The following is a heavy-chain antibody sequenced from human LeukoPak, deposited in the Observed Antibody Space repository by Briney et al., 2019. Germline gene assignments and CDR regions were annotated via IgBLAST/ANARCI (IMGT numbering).Heavy chain of an antibody. CDR2: ISSSSSYI. V-gene: IGHV3-21*01. D-gene: IGHD4-17*01. CDR1: GFTFSSYS. CDR3: ARERPATVTGDYYYYYMDV. J-gene: IGHJ6*03. Sequence: PGGSLRLSCAASGFTFSSYSMNWVRQAPGKGLEWVSSISSSSSYIYYADSVKGRFTISRDNAKNSLYLQMNSLRAEDTAVYYCARERPATVTGDYYYYYMDVWGKGTTVTVSS.